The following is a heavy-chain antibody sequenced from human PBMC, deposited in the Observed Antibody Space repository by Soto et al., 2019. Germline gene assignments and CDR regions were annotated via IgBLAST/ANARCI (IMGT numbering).Heavy chain of an antibody. J-gene: IGHJ3*02. D-gene: IGHD4-17*01. CDR2: IIPILGIA. Sequence: QVQLVQSGAEVKKPGSSVKVSCKASGGTFSSYTISWVRQAPGQGLEWMGRIIPILGIANYAQKFQGRVTTTADKSTSTAYMELSSLRSEDTAVYYCARGVYGEYVRNDAFDIWGQGTMVTVSS. CDR3: ARGVYGEYVRNDAFDI. CDR1: GGTFSSYT. V-gene: IGHV1-69*02.